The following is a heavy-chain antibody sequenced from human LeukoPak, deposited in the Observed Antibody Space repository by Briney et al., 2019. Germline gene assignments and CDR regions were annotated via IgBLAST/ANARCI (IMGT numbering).Heavy chain of an antibody. J-gene: IGHJ4*02. CDR1: GFTFSSYA. V-gene: IGHV3-30-3*01. CDR2: ISYNGSNK. Sequence: GGSLRLSCAASGFTFSSYAMHWVRQAPGKGLEWVAVISYNGSNKYYADSVEGRFTISRDNSKNTLYLQMNSLRAEDTAVYYCANVAARTFDYWGQGTLVTVSS. CDR3: ANVAARTFDY. D-gene: IGHD6-6*01.